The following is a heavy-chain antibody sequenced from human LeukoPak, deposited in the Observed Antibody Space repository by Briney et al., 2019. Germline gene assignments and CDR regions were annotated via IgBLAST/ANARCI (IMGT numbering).Heavy chain of an antibody. CDR1: GFTVSSNY. D-gene: IGHD2-8*02. Sequence: GGSLRLSCAASGFTVSSNYMSWVRQTPGKGLEWVSVIYSGGSTYYADSVKGRFTISRDNSKNTLYLQMNSLRAEDAAMYYCARDRNTGYGMDVWGQGTTVTVSS. J-gene: IGHJ6*02. CDR3: ARDRNTGYGMDV. CDR2: IYSGGST. V-gene: IGHV3-53*01.